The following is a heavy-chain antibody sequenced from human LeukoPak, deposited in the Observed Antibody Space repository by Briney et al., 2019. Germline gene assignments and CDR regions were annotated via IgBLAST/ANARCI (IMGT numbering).Heavy chain of an antibody. CDR2: IKQDGSET. D-gene: IGHD6-19*01. J-gene: IGHJ4*02. V-gene: IGHV3-7*03. CDR1: RFTLSNYW. CDR3: ARQRGSGCLDY. Sequence: GGSLRLSCAASRFTLSNYWMSWVRPAPGKGLEWVANIKQDGSETYYVDSVKGRFTISRDNAKNSLSLQMNSLRAEDTAVYYCARQRGSGCLDYWGQGTLVTVSS.